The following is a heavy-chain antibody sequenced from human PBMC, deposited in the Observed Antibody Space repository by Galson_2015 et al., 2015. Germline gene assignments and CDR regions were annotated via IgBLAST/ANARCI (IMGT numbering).Heavy chain of an antibody. Sequence: LTCTVSGGSISSSSYYWGWIRQPPGKGLEWIGSIYYSGSTYYNPSLKSRVTISVDTSKNQFSLKLSSVTAADTAVYYCARVDTAMVTLFDYWGQGTLVTVSS. J-gene: IGHJ4*02. CDR1: GGSISSSSYY. CDR2: IYYSGST. CDR3: ARVDTAMVTLFDY. D-gene: IGHD5-18*01. V-gene: IGHV4-39*01.